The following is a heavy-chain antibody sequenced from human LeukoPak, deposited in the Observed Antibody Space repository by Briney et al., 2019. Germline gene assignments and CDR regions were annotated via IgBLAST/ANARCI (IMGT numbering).Heavy chain of an antibody. V-gene: IGHV4-59*12. J-gene: IGHJ6*03. CDR2: IYYSGST. CDR1: GASISNYY. D-gene: IGHD3-10*01. CDR3: ARISYGPYYYYYYYMDV. Sequence: SETLSLTCTVSGASISNYYWTWIRQPPGKGLEWIGSIYYSGSTYYNPSLKGRVTISVDTSKNQFSLKLSSVTAADTAVYYCARISYGPYYYYYYYMDVWGKGTTVTVSS.